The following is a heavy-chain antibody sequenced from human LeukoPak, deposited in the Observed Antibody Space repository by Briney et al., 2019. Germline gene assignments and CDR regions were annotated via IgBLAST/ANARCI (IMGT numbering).Heavy chain of an antibody. D-gene: IGHD6-19*01. CDR2: ISAYNGNT. Sequence: GSSVNVSCKASVYTFTSYGISWVRQAPGQGLEWMGWISAYNGNTNYAQKLQGRVTMTTDTSTSTDYMELRSVRSDDTAVYYCARGKLSSGWIDAFDLWGQGTMVTVSS. V-gene: IGHV1-18*01. CDR1: VYTFTSYG. J-gene: IGHJ3*01. CDR3: ARGKLSSGWIDAFDL.